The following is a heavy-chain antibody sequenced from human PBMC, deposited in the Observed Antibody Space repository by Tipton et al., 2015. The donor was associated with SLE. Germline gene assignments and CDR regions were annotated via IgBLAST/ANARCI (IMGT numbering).Heavy chain of an antibody. J-gene: IGHJ4*02. V-gene: IGHV4-59*08. CDR2: IYYSGST. CDR3: ARDTWSYDSSGYYFDY. CDR1: GGSISSYY. Sequence: TLSLTCTVSGGSISSYYWSWIRQPPGKGLEWIGYIYYSGSTNYNPSLKSRVTISVDTSKNQFSLKLSSVTAADTAVYYCARDTWSYDSSGYYFDYWGQGTLVTVSS. D-gene: IGHD3-22*01.